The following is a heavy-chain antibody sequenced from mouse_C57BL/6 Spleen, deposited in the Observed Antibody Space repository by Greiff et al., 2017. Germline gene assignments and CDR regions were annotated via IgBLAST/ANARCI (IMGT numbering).Heavy chain of an antibody. CDR2: IYPRDGST. V-gene: IGHV1-78*01. CDR1: GYTFTDHT. D-gene: IGHD1-1*01. Sequence: VQLQESDAELVKPGASVKISCKVSGYTFTDHTIHWMKQRPEQGLEWIGYIYPRDGSTKYNEKFKGKATLTADKSSSTAYMQLNSLTSEDSAVYFCARGGGSRGWYFDVWGTGTTVTVSS. J-gene: IGHJ1*03. CDR3: ARGGGSRGWYFDV.